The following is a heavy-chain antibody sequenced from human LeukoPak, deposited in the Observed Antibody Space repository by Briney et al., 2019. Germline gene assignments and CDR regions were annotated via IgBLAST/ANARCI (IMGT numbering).Heavy chain of an antibody. CDR3: AKAMGATLFDY. Sequence: PGGSLRLSSAASGFTFSSYAMSWVRQAPGKGLEWVSSISGSGGSTYYADSVKGRFTISRDNSKNTLYLQMNSLRAGDTAVYYCAKAMGATLFDYWGQGTLVTVSS. CDR2: ISGSGGST. CDR1: GFTFSSYA. D-gene: IGHD1-26*01. J-gene: IGHJ4*02. V-gene: IGHV3-23*01.